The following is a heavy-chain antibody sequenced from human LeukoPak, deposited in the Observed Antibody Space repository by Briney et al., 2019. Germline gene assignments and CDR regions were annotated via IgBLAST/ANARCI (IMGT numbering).Heavy chain of an antibody. V-gene: IGHV4-59*01. CDR1: GASTSAYY. J-gene: IGHJ3*01. D-gene: IGHD1-26*01. CDR2: SYSGGNA. Sequence: SETLSLTCTVSGASTSAYYWSWIRQPPGKGLEWIGYSYSGGNANYNPSLKSRVTISIDTSENQFSLRLTSVAAADTAIYFCAHSKRGGGYYINAFAVWGQGALVTTSS. CDR3: AHSKRGGGYYINAFAV.